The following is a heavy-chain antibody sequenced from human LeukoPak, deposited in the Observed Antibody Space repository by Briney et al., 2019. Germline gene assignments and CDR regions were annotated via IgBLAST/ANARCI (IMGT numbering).Heavy chain of an antibody. J-gene: IGHJ4*02. V-gene: IGHV4-4*07. CDR3: ARGITIFGVVIQYYVDY. Sequence: SETLSLTCTVSGGSISSYYWSWIRQPAGKGLEWIGRIYTSGSTNYNPSLKSRVTMSVDTSKNQFSLKLSSVTAADTAVYYCARGITIFGVVIQYYVDYWGQGTLVTVSS. CDR2: IYTSGST. CDR1: GGSISSYY. D-gene: IGHD3-3*01.